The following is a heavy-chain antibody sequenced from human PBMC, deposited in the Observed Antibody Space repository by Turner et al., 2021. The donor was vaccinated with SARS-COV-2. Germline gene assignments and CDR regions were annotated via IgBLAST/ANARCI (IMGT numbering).Heavy chain of an antibody. Sequence: QVQWVEPGRGGVQPARSLRPPCAASGFTLSSYAMHWVRQAPGKGLEWVALISNDGSNKYYADSVKSRFTISRDNSRTTLYLQMNSLRAENTAVYYCARGEGDYLDIWGQGTMVTVSS. V-gene: IGHV3-30-3*01. CDR1: GFTLSSYA. J-gene: IGHJ3*02. CDR2: ISNDGSNK. CDR3: ARGEGDYLDI. D-gene: IGHD4-17*01.